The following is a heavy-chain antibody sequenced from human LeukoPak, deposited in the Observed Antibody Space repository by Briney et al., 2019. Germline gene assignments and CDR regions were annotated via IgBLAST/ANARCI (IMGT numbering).Heavy chain of an antibody. D-gene: IGHD6-13*01. CDR1: GFTFSSYA. Sequence: GGALRLSCAASGFTFSSYAMSWVRQAPGKGLEWVSTISGSGGSTYYADPVKGRFTISRDNSKNTLYLQMNSLRAEDTAVYYCAKGSAAAGILDYWGQGTLVTVSS. CDR2: ISGSGGST. V-gene: IGHV3-23*01. J-gene: IGHJ4*02. CDR3: AKGSAAAGILDY.